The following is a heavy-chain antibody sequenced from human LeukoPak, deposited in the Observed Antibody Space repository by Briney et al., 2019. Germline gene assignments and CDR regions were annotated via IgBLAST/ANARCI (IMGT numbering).Heavy chain of an antibody. V-gene: IGHV3-11*04. CDR2: IDSSGITI. Sequence: PGGSLRLSCAASGFTFSDYYMSWIRQAPGKGLEWVSHIDSSGITIYYGDSVKGRFTISRDNAKNSIYLQMDSLRVEDTAIYYCARDSVGDLLDYWGQGTPVTVSS. CDR1: GFTFSDYY. CDR3: ARDSVGDLLDY. J-gene: IGHJ4*02. D-gene: IGHD4-17*01.